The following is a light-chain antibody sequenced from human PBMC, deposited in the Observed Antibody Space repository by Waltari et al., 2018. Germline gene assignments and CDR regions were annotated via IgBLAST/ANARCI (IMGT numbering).Light chain of an antibody. CDR3: NSYPGSSSWV. CDR1: SRDVGFYNY. Sequence: QSALTQPTSVSGSPGQSITISCTGTSRDVGFYNYVSWYQQYPGKVPQLLIYDVSARPSVVSSVFSGSKSGNAASLTISGLQADDEADYYCNSYPGSSSWVFGGGTKLTVL. V-gene: IGLV2-14*01. CDR2: DVS. J-gene: IGLJ3*02.